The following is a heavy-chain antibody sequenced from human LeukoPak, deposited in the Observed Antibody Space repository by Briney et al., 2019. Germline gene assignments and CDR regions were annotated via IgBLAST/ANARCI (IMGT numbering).Heavy chain of an antibody. Sequence: TGGSLRLSCAASGFTFSSYGMHWVRQAPGKGLEWVAVIWYDGSNKYYADSVKGRFTISRDNSKNTLYLQMNSLRAEDTAVYYCAKAVLEYDSSGYFDYWGQGTLVTVSS. V-gene: IGHV3-33*06. D-gene: IGHD3-22*01. CDR2: IWYDGSNK. J-gene: IGHJ4*02. CDR1: GFTFSSYG. CDR3: AKAVLEYDSSGYFDY.